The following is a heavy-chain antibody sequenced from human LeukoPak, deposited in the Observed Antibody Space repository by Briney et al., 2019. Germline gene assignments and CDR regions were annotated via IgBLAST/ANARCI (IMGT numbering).Heavy chain of an antibody. D-gene: IGHD5-18*01. CDR2: IRYDGSNK. CDR3: AKGAGGYSYGFPDY. CDR1: GFAFSSYG. V-gene: IGHV3-30*02. J-gene: IGHJ4*02. Sequence: GGSLRLSCAASGFAFSSYGMHWVRQAPGKGLEWVAFIRYDGSNKYYADSVKGRFTISRDNSKNTLYLQMNSLRAEDTAVYYCAKGAGGYSYGFPDYWGQGTLVTVSS.